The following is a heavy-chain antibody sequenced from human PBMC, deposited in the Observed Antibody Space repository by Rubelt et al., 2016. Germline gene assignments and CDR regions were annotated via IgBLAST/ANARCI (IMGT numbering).Heavy chain of an antibody. CDR1: GFTFDDYG. D-gene: IGHD6-6*01. J-gene: IGHJ4*02. CDR3: ASFIEYSSSSGFDY. Sequence: EVQLVESGGGVVRPGGSLRLSCTASGFTFDDYGMSWVRQAPGKGLEWVSVIYSGGSTYYADSVKGRFTISRDNSKNTLYLQMNSLRAEDTAVYYCASFIEYSSSSGFDYWGQGTLVTVSS. CDR2: IYSGGST. V-gene: IGHV3-66*01.